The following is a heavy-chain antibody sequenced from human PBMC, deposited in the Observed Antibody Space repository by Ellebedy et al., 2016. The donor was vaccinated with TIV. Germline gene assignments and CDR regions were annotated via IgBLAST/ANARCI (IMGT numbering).Heavy chain of an antibody. D-gene: IGHD2/OR15-2a*01. V-gene: IGHV3-48*02. CDR2: ISGSTTTI. Sequence: ESLKISCAASGFTFSPYSMNWVRQAPGKGLEWLSYISGSTTTIYYAASVRGRFTISRDNAKNSLYLQMDSLRDEDTAVYYCVREVFHAGSFDYWGQGTLVTVSS. J-gene: IGHJ4*02. CDR3: VREVFHAGSFDY. CDR1: GFTFSPYS.